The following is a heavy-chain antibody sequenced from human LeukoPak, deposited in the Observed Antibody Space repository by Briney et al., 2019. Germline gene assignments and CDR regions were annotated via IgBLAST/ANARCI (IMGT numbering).Heavy chain of an antibody. J-gene: IGHJ6*03. Sequence: ASVKVSCKASGYTFTSYGISRVRQAPGQGLEWMGWISAYNGNTNYAQKLQGRVTMTTDTSTSTAYMELRSLRSDDTAVYYCARVVVPAAIVVDYYYYMDVWGKGTTVTVSS. CDR2: ISAYNGNT. V-gene: IGHV1-18*01. D-gene: IGHD2-2*02. CDR1: GYTFTSYG. CDR3: ARVVVPAAIVVDYYYYMDV.